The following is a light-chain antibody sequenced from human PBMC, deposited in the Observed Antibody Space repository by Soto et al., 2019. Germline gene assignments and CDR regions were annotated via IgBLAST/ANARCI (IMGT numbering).Light chain of an antibody. CDR1: QGISSD. CDR3: QQVKTFPLT. V-gene: IGKV1-9*01. J-gene: IGKJ4*01. Sequence: IQLTQSPSSLSASVGDTVTITCRASQGISSDLAWYQHKPGKAPKLLIYAAVTLRDGVPSSFSGSGSGTDFTLTISSLQPEDLATYYRQQVKTFPLTFGGGTKVDIK. CDR2: AAV.